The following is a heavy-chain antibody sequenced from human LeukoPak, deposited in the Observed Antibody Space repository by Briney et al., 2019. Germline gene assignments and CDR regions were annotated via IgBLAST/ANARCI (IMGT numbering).Heavy chain of an antibody. D-gene: IGHD4-17*01. J-gene: IGHJ3*02. CDR2: IRYDGSNK. CDR1: GFTFSSYG. V-gene: IGHV3-30*02. CDR3: ASWGHGDYGNHDAFDI. Sequence: GGSLRLSCAASGFTFSSYGMHWVRQAPGKGLEWVAFIRYDGSNKYYADSVKGRFTISRDNSKNTLYLQMNSLRAEDTAVYYCASWGHGDYGNHDAFDIWGQGTMVTVSS.